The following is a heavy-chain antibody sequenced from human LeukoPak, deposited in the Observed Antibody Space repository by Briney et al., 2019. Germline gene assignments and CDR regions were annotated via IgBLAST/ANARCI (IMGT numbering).Heavy chain of an antibody. CDR2: ISGSGGST. Sequence: SGGSLRLSCAASGFTFSSYAMSWVRQAPGKGLEWVSAISGSGGSTYYADSVKGRLTISRDNSKNTLYLQMDSLRAEDTAVYYCAKDTAVAGYWGQGTLVTVSS. CDR3: AKDTAVAGY. V-gene: IGHV3-23*01. D-gene: IGHD6-19*01. J-gene: IGHJ4*02. CDR1: GFTFSSYA.